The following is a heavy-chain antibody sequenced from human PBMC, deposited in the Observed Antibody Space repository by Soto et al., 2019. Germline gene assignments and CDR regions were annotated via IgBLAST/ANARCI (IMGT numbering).Heavy chain of an antibody. Sequence: SETLSLTCTVSGGSISSYYWSWIRQPPGKGLEWIGYIYYSGSTNYNPSLKSRVTISVDTSKNQFSLKLSSVTAADTAVYYCARSTAYYDFWSGYPSFDYWGQGTLVTVSS. CDR3: ARSTAYYDFWSGYPSFDY. D-gene: IGHD3-3*01. CDR1: GGSISSYY. J-gene: IGHJ4*02. V-gene: IGHV4-59*01. CDR2: IYYSGST.